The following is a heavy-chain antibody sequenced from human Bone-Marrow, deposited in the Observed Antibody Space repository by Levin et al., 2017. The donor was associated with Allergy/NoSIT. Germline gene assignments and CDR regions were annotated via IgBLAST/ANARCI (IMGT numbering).Heavy chain of an antibody. CDR3: ASSSSGWSLRSDIRL. CDR1: GFTFRNYA. J-gene: IGHJ4*02. V-gene: IGHV3-30*04. D-gene: IGHD6-19*01. Sequence: PGGSLRLSCAASGFTFRNYAMHWVRQAPGKGLEWVALISDDGSHEYHAASVKGRFTISRDNSKSTLFLQMNSLGAGDTAVYFCASSSSGWSLRSDIRLWGQGTLVAVSS. CDR2: ISDDGSHE.